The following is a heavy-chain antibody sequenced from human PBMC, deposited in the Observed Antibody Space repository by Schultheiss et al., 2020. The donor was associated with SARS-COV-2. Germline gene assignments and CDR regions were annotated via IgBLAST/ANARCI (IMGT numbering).Heavy chain of an antibody. D-gene: IGHD1-26*01. CDR1: GFTFSSYG. J-gene: IGHJ4*02. CDR3: ARDIPASAAMGATDPFDY. Sequence: GGYLRLSCAASGFTFSSYGMHWVRQAPGKGLEWVAVIWYDGSNKYYADSVKGRFTISRDNSKNTLYLQMNSLRAEDTAVYYCARDIPASAAMGATDPFDYWGQGTLVTVSS. CDR2: IWYDGSNK. V-gene: IGHV3-33*01.